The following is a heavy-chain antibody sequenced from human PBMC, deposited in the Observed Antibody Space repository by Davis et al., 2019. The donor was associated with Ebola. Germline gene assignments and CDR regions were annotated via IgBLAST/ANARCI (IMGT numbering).Heavy chain of an antibody. J-gene: IGHJ4*02. CDR3: ARGNPDRYSSSWYVFDY. Sequence: GESLKISCAASGFTFSSYSMNWVRQAPGKGLEWVSYISSSSSTIYYADSVKGRFTISRDNAKNSLYLQMNSLRAGDTAVYYCARGNPDRYSSSWYVFDYWGQGTLVTVSS. CDR2: ISSSSSTI. CDR1: GFTFSSYS. D-gene: IGHD6-13*01. V-gene: IGHV3-48*01.